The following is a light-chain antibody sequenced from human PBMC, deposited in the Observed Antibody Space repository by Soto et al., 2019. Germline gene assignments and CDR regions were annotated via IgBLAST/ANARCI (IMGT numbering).Light chain of an antibody. CDR2: DAS. Sequence: EVVLTQSPGTLSLSPGERATLSCRASRSVNNYLAWYQQKPGQAPRLLITDASNRATGIPARFSGGGSGTEFTLTISSLQSEDFALYFCQQYEKWPPSITFGQGTRLEIK. J-gene: IGKJ5*01. V-gene: IGKV3D-15*01. CDR3: QQYEKWPPSIT. CDR1: RSVNNY.